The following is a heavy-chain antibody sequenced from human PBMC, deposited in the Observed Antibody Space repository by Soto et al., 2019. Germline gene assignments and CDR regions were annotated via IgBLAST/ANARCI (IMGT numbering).Heavy chain of an antibody. CDR3: ARHEGYFQH. CDR1: GGSISSYY. Sequence: SETLSLTCTVSGGSISSYYWSWIRQPPGKGLEWIGYIYYSGSTNYNPSLKSRVTISVDTSKNQFSLKLSPVTAADTAVYYCARHEGYFQHWGQGTLVTVSS. CDR2: IYYSGST. J-gene: IGHJ1*01. V-gene: IGHV4-59*08.